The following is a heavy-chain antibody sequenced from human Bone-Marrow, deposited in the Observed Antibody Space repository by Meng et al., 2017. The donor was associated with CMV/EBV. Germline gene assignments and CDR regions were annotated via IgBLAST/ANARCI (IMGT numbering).Heavy chain of an antibody. V-gene: IGHV1-2*02. CDR2: INPNSGGT. CDR1: GYTFTGYY. D-gene: IGHD3-3*01. J-gene: IGHJ6*02. Sequence: ASVKVSCKASGYTFTGYYMHWVRQAPGQGLEWMGWINPNSGGTNYAQKFQGRVTMTRDTSISTAYMELSRLRSDDTAVYYCARGILGLEWLLYAYGMDVWGQGTTVTVSS. CDR3: ARGILGLEWLLYAYGMDV.